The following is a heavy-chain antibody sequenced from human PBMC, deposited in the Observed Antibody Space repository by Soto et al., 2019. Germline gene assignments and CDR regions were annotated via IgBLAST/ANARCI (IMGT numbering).Heavy chain of an antibody. Sequence: QVRLVQSGAEVKKPGSSVKVSCKASGGTFSSYTISWVRQAPGQGLEWMGRIIPILGIENYAQKFQGRVTITADKSTSTAYMGLSSLRSEDTAVYSCARNHCGGDCWPEEGWYFDLWGRGTLVTVSS. D-gene: IGHD2-21*01. V-gene: IGHV1-69*02. CDR3: ARNHCGGDCWPEEGWYFDL. CDR1: GGTFSSYT. J-gene: IGHJ2*01. CDR2: IIPILGIE.